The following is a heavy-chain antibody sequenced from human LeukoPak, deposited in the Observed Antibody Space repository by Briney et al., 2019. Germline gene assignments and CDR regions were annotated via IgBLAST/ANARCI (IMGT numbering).Heavy chain of an antibody. CDR2: INHSGST. Sequence: SETPSLTCAVYGGSFSGYYWSWIRQPPGKGLEWIGEINHSGSTNYNPSLKSRVTISVDTSKNQFSPKLSSVTAADTAVYYCARGPLKSWWFVAWGQGTPVTVSS. CDR1: GGSFSGYY. J-gene: IGHJ5*02. D-gene: IGHD1-1*01. V-gene: IGHV4-34*01. CDR3: ARGPLKSWWFVA.